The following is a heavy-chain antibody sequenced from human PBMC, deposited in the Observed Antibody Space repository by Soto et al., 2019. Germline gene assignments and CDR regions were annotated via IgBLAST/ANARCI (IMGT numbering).Heavy chain of an antibody. J-gene: IGHJ4*02. V-gene: IGHV3-53*04. D-gene: IGHD2-21*01. CDR1: GFNLSSNY. Sequence: EVQLVESGGGLVQPGGSLRLSCVASGFNLSSNYMTWVRQAPGKGLEWVSVIYSAGNSDYADSVKGRFTISRHNSKNTLFLQMNSLRAEDTAVYYCARELAGLDYWGQGTLVTVSS. CDR3: ARELAGLDY. CDR2: IYSAGNS.